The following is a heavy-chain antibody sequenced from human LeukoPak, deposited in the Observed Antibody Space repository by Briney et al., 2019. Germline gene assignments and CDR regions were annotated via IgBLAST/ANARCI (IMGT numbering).Heavy chain of an antibody. Sequence: GASVKVSCKASGNTFSSDAINWVRQAPGQGLEWMGGIIPIFDTTNYAPTFQGRVTMTADESTTTAYMELSGLTSKDTALYYCAIAEGDGYNPTGFDRWGQGTLVTVSS. D-gene: IGHD5-24*01. CDR3: AIAEGDGYNPTGFDR. CDR2: IIPIFDTT. V-gene: IGHV1-69*13. CDR1: GNTFSSDA. J-gene: IGHJ5*02.